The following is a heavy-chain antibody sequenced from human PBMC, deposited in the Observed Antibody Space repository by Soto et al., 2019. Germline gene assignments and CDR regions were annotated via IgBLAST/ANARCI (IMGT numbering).Heavy chain of an antibody. J-gene: IGHJ4*02. CDR3: GRARGTPVGGDFDY. CDR1: GFTFSSSG. D-gene: IGHD1-26*01. Sequence: EVQLVESGGGLVKPGGSLRLSCAASGFTFSSSGMNWVRQAPGKGLEWVSSISSSSTYIYYTDSVKGRFTISRDNAKTSLYRQMNSRGAGERVLYYCGRARGTPVGGDFDYGGRGPLVPVSS. V-gene: IGHV3-21*01. CDR2: ISSSSTYI.